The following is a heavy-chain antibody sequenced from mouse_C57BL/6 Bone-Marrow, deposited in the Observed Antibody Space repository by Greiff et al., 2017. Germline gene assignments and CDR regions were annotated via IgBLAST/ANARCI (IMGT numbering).Heavy chain of an antibody. D-gene: IGHD2-1*01. CDR3: ARHKSPYGNYVGYFDV. CDR2: IWSDGST. Sequence: VQVVESGPGLVAPSQSLSITCTVSGFSLTSYGVHWVRQPPGKGLEWLVVIWSDGSTTYNSALKSRLSISKDNSKSQVFLKMNSLQTDDTAMYYCARHKSPYGNYVGYFDVWGTGTTVTVSS. V-gene: IGHV2-6-1*01. J-gene: IGHJ1*03. CDR1: GFSLTSYG.